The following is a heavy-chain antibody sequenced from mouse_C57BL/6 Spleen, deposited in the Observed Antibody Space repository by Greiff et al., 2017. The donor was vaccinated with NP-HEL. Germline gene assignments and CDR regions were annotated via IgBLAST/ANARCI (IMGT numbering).Heavy chain of an antibody. CDR1: GFTFSDYG. CDR2: ISSGSSTI. Sequence: EVMLVESGGGLVKPGGSLKLSCAASGFTFSDYGMHWVRQAPEKGLEWVAYISSGSSTIYYADTVKGRFTISRDNAKNTLFLQMTSLRSEDTAMYYCARNGYDEDWYFDVWGTGTTVTVSS. V-gene: IGHV5-17*01. J-gene: IGHJ1*03. D-gene: IGHD2-2*01. CDR3: ARNGYDEDWYFDV.